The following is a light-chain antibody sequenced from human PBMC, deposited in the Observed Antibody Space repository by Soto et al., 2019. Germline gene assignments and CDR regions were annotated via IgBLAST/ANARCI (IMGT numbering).Light chain of an antibody. CDR3: SSYTSSSTWV. J-gene: IGLJ3*02. Sequence: QSALTQPASVSGSPGQSVTISCTGTNSDVGGYNYVSWYQQHPGKAPKLMIHDVTHRPSGVSNRFSGSKSGNTASLTISGLQAEDEADYYCSSYTSSSTWVFGGGTKLTVL. CDR2: DVT. V-gene: IGLV2-14*03. CDR1: NSDVGGYNY.